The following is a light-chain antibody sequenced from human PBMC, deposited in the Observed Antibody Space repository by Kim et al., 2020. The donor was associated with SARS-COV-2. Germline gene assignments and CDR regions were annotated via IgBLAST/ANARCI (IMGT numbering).Light chain of an antibody. Sequence: DIQLTQSPSFLSASVGDRVTVTCRASQDINNYLGWYQQRPGKAPKLLIFAASTLQSGVPSRFSGSGSGTEFTLTINNLQPEDFATYYCQQLKSYPITFGQGTRLEIK. V-gene: IGKV1-9*01. CDR3: QQLKSYPIT. CDR1: QDINNY. CDR2: AAS. J-gene: IGKJ5*01.